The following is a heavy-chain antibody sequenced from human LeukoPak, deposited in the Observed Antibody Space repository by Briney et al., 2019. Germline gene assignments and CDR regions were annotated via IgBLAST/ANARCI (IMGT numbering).Heavy chain of an antibody. Sequence: PGGSLRLPCAASGLTFSRYWTHWVRQAPGKGLVWVSRINGDGSSTSYADSVKGRFTISRDNAKNTLYLQMNSLRAEDTAVYYCARVIDSSSWYRDAFDIWGRGTMVTVSS. CDR3: ARVIDSSSWYRDAFDI. D-gene: IGHD6-13*01. CDR1: GLTFSRYW. J-gene: IGHJ3*02. V-gene: IGHV3-74*01. CDR2: INGDGSST.